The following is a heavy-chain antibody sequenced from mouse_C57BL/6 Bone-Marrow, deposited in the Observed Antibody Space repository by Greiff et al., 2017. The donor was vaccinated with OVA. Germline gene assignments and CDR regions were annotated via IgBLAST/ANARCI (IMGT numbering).Heavy chain of an antibody. CDR2: IYPGSGST. D-gene: IGHD1-1*01. Sequence: QVQLQQPGAELVKPGASVKMSCKASGYTFTSYWITWVKQRPGQGLEWIGDIYPGSGSTNYNEKFKSKATLTVDTSSSTAYMQLSSLTSEDSAVYYCARGDYYGNYAMDYWGQGTSVTVSS. V-gene: IGHV1-55*01. CDR1: GYTFTSYW. CDR3: ARGDYYGNYAMDY. J-gene: IGHJ4*01.